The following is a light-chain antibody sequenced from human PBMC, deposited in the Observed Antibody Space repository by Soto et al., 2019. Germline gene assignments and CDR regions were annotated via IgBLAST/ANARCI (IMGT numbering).Light chain of an antibody. CDR1: QSVSSN. V-gene: IGKV3-15*01. CDR2: GAS. J-gene: IGKJ1*01. CDR3: QHYNNLPRT. Sequence: EIVMTQSPATLYVSPGETATLSCRASQSVSSNLAWYQQKPGQAPRLLIYGASTRATGIPARFSGSGSGTDFTLTISSLQSEDFAVYYCQHYNNLPRTFGQGTKVEIK.